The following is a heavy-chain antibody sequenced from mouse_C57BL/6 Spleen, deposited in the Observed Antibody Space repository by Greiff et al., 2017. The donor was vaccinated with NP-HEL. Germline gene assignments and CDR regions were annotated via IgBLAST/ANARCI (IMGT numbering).Heavy chain of an antibody. V-gene: IGHV5-4*01. CDR3: ARDPIDSSGHFDY. D-gene: IGHD3-2*02. Sequence: EVQRVESGGGLVKPGGSLKLSCAASGFTFSSYAMSWVRQTPEKRLEWVATISDGGSYTYYPDNVKGRFTISRDNAKNNLYLQMSHLKSEDTAMYYCARDPIDSSGHFDYWGQGTTLTVSS. CDR1: GFTFSSYA. J-gene: IGHJ2*01. CDR2: ISDGGSYT.